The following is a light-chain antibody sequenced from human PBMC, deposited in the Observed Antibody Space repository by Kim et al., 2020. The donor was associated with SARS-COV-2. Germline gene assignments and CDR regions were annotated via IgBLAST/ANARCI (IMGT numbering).Light chain of an antibody. CDR2: QDS. J-gene: IGLJ1*01. Sequence: SYELTQPPSVSVSPGQTASITCSGDKLGDKYACWYQQKPGQSPVLVIYQDSKRPSGIPERFSGSNSGNTATLTISGTQAMDEADCYCQAWDSSTPYVFGT. CDR3: QAWDSSTPYV. CDR1: KLGDKY. V-gene: IGLV3-1*01.